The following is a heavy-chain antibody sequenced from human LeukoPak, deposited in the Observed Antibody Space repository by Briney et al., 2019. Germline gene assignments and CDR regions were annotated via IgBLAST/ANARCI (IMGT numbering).Heavy chain of an antibody. D-gene: IGHD2-2*01. J-gene: IGHJ6*03. V-gene: IGHV1-18*01. CDR2: ISAYNGNT. Sequence: ASVKVSCKASGYTFTSYGISWVRQAPGQGLEWMGWISAYNGNTNYAQKLQGRVTMTTDTSTSTAYMELRSLRSDDTAVYYCARGAVIVPAAMTIYYYYYYMDVWAKGPRSPSP. CDR3: ARGAVIVPAAMTIYYYYYYMDV. CDR1: GYTFTSYG.